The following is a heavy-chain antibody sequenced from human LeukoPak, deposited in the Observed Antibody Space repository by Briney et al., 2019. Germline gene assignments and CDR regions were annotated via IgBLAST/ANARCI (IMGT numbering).Heavy chain of an antibody. Sequence: SETLSLTCTVSGGSISSYYWSWIPQPPGKGLEWIGYIYYSGSTNYNPSLKSRVTISVDTSKDQFSLKLSSVTAADTAVYYCARADSSGYAFDYWGQGTLVTVSS. D-gene: IGHD3-22*01. CDR3: ARADSSGYAFDY. J-gene: IGHJ4*02. CDR1: GGSISSYY. V-gene: IGHV4-59*01. CDR2: IYYSGST.